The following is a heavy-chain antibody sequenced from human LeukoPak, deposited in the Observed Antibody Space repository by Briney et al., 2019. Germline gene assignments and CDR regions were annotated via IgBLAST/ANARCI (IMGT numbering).Heavy chain of an antibody. V-gene: IGHV4-59*01. Sequence: PSETLSLTCTVSGGSISSYYWSWIRQPPGKGLEWIGYIYYSGSTNYNPSLKSRVTISVDTSKNQFSLKLSSVTATDTAVYYCARDPGYGYAFDYWGQGTLVTVSS. D-gene: IGHD5-18*01. CDR2: IYYSGST. CDR3: ARDPGYGYAFDY. CDR1: GGSISSYY. J-gene: IGHJ4*02.